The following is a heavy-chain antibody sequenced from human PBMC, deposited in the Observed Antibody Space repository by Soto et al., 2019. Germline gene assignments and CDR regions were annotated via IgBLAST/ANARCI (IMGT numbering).Heavy chain of an antibody. Sequence: GGSLRLSCAASGFTFSSYGMHWVRQAPGKGLEWVAVISYDGSNKYYADSVKGRFTISRDNSKSTLYLQMMSLRAEDTAVYYCAKDLYVQPPSGWFDPWGQGTVVTV. J-gene: IGHJ5*02. CDR2: ISYDGSNK. CDR1: GFTFSSYG. CDR3: AKDLYVQPPSGWFDP. D-gene: IGHD1-26*01. V-gene: IGHV3-30*18.